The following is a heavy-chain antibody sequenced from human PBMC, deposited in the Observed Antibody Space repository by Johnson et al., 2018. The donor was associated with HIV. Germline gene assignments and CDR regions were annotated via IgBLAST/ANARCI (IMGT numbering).Heavy chain of an antibody. V-gene: IGHV3-49*04. D-gene: IGHD6-6*01. Sequence: VQLVESGGGLVQPGRSLRLPCTASGFPFGDYAISWVRQAPGKGLEWVGFIRSKTYGGTTEYAASVKGRFTISRDDSNSIAYLHMNSLKTEDTAVYYCTRDLHWGAARCAFDIWGQGTMVTVSS. CDR1: GFPFGDYA. J-gene: IGHJ3*02. CDR3: TRDLHWGAARCAFDI. CDR2: IRSKTYGGTT.